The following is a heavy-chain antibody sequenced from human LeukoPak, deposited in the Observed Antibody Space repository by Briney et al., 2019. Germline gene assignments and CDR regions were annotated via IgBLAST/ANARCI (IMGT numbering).Heavy chain of an antibody. CDR3: AKDRSTSSWEPDS. V-gene: IGHV3-23*01. J-gene: IGHJ5*01. CDR1: GFTFSHYY. Sequence: PGGSLRLSCAASGFTFSHYYMSWVRQAPGKGVEWVSVISGSGGTTYYADSEKGRFTISRDNSKNTLYLQMNSLRAEDTAVYYCAKDRSTSSWEPDSWGQGTLVTVSS. CDR2: ISGSGGTT. D-gene: IGHD6-13*01.